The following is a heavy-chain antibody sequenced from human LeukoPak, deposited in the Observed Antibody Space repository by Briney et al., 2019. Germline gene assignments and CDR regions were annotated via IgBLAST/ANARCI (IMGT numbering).Heavy chain of an antibody. CDR3: TTAFYDSSGYRT. Sequence: GGSLRLSCAASGFTFSSYAMSWVRQAPGKGLEWVSAISGSGGSTYYADSVKGRFTISRDNSKNTLYLQMNSLRAEDTAVYYCTTAFYDSSGYRTWGQGTLVTVSS. CDR2: ISGSGGST. J-gene: IGHJ5*02. CDR1: GFTFSSYA. V-gene: IGHV3-23*01. D-gene: IGHD3-22*01.